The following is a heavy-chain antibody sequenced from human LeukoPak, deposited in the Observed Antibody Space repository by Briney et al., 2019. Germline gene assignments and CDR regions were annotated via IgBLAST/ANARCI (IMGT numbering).Heavy chain of an antibody. D-gene: IGHD2-2*01. CDR1: GYTFTAYY. V-gene: IGHV1-2*02. CDR2: INPNSGGT. J-gene: IGHJ4*02. CDR3: ARDRVVVPAAFDY. Sequence: ASVKVSCRASGYTFTAYYMHWVRQAPGQGLEWMGWINPNSGGTDYAQKFQGRVTMTRDASISTAYMELSRLRSDDTAVYYCARDRVVVPAAFDYWGQGTLVTVSS.